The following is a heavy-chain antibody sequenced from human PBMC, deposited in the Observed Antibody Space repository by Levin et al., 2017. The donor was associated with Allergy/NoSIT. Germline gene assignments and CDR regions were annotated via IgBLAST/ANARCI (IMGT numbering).Heavy chain of an antibody. J-gene: IGHJ4*02. CDR2: ISYDGSNK. Sequence: GGSLRLSCAASGFTFSSYGMHWVRQAPGKGLEWVAVISYDGSNKYYADSVKGRFTISRDNSKNTLYLQMNSLRAEDTAVYYCAKGGNSGYDLSLDYWGQGTLVTVSS. CDR3: AKGGNSGYDLSLDY. CDR1: GFTFSSYG. D-gene: IGHD5-12*01. V-gene: IGHV3-30*18.